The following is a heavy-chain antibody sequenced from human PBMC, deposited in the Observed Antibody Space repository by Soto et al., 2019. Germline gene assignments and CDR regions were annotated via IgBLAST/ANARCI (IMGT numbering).Heavy chain of an antibody. CDR3: ARKILGSNTRAEYWYFDL. J-gene: IGHJ2*01. D-gene: IGHD7-27*01. V-gene: IGHV3-23*01. Sequence: EVQLLESGGGLVQPGGSLRLSCAGSGFTFFNYAMNWVRQAPGKGLEWVSSISGGGDATFFPDSVRGRFTFSRDNSKNTVTLQVNSLGVDDTAVYYCARKILGSNTRAEYWYFDLWGRGTLVTVCS. CDR1: GFTFFNYA. CDR2: ISGGGDAT.